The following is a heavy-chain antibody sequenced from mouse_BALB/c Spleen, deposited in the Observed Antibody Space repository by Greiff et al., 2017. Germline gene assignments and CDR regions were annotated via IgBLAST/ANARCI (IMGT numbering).Heavy chain of an antibody. J-gene: IGHJ3*01. Sequence: EVKLEESGGGLVQPGGSLKLSCAASGFTFSSYTMSWVRQTPEKRLEWVAYISNGGGSTYYPDTVKGRFTISRDNAKNTLYLQMSSLKSEDTAMYYCARHAYDYAFAYWGQGTLVTVSA. V-gene: IGHV5-12-2*01. CDR1: GFTFSSYT. CDR3: ARHAYDYAFAY. D-gene: IGHD2-4*01. CDR2: ISNGGGST.